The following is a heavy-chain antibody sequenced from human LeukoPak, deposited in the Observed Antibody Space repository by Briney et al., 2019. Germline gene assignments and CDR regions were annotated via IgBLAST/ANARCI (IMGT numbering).Heavy chain of an antibody. Sequence: GGSLRLSCAASGFTFSTYWMSWVRQTPGKGLEWVANIKEDGSRQYYVDSVKGRFTISRDNAKNSLYLQMNGLRVEDTAVYYCARDGGGYDSWGQGTLVTASS. CDR1: GFTFSTYW. CDR2: IKEDGSRQ. V-gene: IGHV3-7*01. D-gene: IGHD5-24*01. J-gene: IGHJ5*01. CDR3: ARDGGGYDS.